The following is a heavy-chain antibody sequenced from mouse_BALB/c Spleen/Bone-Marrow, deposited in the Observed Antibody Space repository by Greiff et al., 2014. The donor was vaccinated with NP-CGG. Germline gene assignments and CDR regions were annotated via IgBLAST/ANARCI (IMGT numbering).Heavy chain of an antibody. CDR1: GYTFTDYA. Sequence: QVQLKESGAELVRPGVSVKISCKGSGYTFTDYAMHWVKQSHAKSLEWIGVISTYYGDASYNQKFRGKATMTVDKSSSTAYMELARLTSEDSAIYFCARGKVITTVLATYWYFDVWGAGTTVTVSS. V-gene: IGHV1S137*01. D-gene: IGHD1-1*01. CDR3: ARGKVITTVLATYWYFDV. J-gene: IGHJ1*01. CDR2: ISTYYGDA.